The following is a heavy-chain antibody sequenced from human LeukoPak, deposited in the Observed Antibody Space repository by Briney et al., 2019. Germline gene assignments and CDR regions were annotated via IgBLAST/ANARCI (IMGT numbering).Heavy chain of an antibody. D-gene: IGHD6-13*01. J-gene: IGHJ4*02. V-gene: IGHV3-48*01. CDR2: ISSSSSTI. Sequence: PGGSLRLSCAASGFTFSSYSMNWVRQAPGKGLEWVSYISSSSSTIYYADSVKGRFTISRDNAKNPLYLQMNSLRAEDTAVYYCARGDSSSWYGDYFDYWGQGTLVTVSS. CDR3: ARGDSSSWYGDYFDY. CDR1: GFTFSSYS.